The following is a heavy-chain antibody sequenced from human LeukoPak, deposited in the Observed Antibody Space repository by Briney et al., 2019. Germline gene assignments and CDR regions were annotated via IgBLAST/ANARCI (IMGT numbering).Heavy chain of an antibody. CDR1: GGSISYYY. Sequence: PSETLSLTCTVSGGSISYYYWNWIRRPAGKGLEWIGRIYTNGRTYYNPSLKSRVSMSVDTSKNQFSLKLSSVTAADTAVYYCARLSTVTTSFDYWGQGTLVTVSS. J-gene: IGHJ4*02. CDR2: IYTNGRT. V-gene: IGHV4-4*07. D-gene: IGHD4-11*01. CDR3: ARLSTVTTSFDY.